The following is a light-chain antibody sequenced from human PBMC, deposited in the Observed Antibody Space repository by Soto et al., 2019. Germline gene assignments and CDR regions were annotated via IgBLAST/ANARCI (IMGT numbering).Light chain of an antibody. CDR2: GAS. CDR3: QQYGSSPLT. CDR1: QSVSSSY. J-gene: IGKJ4*01. V-gene: IGKV3-20*01. Sequence: EIVLTQSPGTLSLSPGERATLSCRASQSVSSSYLAWYQQKPGQAPRLLIYGASSRATGIQDRFSGSGSGTDFTLTISRLEPEDFAVDYCQQYGSSPLTCGGGTKVEIK.